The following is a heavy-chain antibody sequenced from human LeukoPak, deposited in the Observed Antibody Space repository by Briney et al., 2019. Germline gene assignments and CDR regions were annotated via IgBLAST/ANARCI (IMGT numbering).Heavy chain of an antibody. CDR3: ARDRKGRTYGDPYWFFDL. CDR1: VFTFSSYS. Sequence: GGSLRLSCAASVFTFSSYSMNWVRQAPWKGLDWVLSISSSSSSIYYADSMKGRFTISRDNVKNLLFLQMNSLRAEDTAIYYCARDRKGRTYGDPYWFFDLWGRGTLVSVSS. D-gene: IGHD4-17*01. V-gene: IGHV3-21*06. J-gene: IGHJ2*01. CDR2: ISSSSSSI.